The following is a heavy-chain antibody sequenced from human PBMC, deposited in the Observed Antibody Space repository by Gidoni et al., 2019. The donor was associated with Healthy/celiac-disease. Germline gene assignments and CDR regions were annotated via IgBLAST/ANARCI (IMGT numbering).Heavy chain of an antibody. CDR3: ARDSSSWRGAFDI. CDR1: GFTVSSNY. D-gene: IGHD6-13*01. CDR2: IYSGGST. V-gene: IGHV3-53*02. J-gene: IGHJ3*02. Sequence: EGQLVETGGGLTQPGGSLRLAWSASGFTVSSNYMSWVRQAPGKGLEWVSVIYSGGSTYYADSVKGRFTISRDNSKNTLYLQMNSLRAEDTAVYYCARDSSSWRGAFDIWGQGTMVTVSS.